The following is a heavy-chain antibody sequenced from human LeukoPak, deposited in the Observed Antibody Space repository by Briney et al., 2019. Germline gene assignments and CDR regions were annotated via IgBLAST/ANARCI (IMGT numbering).Heavy chain of an antibody. CDR1: GFTFSDYY. D-gene: IGHD5-24*01. CDR3: ARDRRDGYNRFDY. Sequence: PGGSLGLSCAASGFTFSDYYMSWIRQAPGKGLEWVSYISSSGSTIYYADSVKGRFTISRDNAKNSLYLQMNSLRAEDTAVYYCARDRRDGYNRFDYWGQGTLVTVSS. CDR2: ISSSGSTI. V-gene: IGHV3-11*01. J-gene: IGHJ4*02.